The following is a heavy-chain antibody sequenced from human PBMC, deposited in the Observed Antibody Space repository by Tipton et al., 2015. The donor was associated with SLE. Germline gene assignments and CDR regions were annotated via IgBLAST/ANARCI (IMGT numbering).Heavy chain of an antibody. J-gene: IGHJ4*02. Sequence: GSLRLSCAASGFTFSSYEMNWVRQAPGKGLEWVSYISSSSTYTNYADSVKGRFTISRDNAKNSLYLQMNSLRAEDTAVYYCAREVSSVVRGVIRYWGQGTLVTVSS. CDR3: AREVSSVVRGVIRY. CDR2: ISSSSTYT. V-gene: IGHV3-21*05. CDR1: GFTFSSYE. D-gene: IGHD3-10*01.